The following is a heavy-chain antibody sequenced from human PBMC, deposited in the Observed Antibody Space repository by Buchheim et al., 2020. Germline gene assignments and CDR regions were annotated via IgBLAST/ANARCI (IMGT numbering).Heavy chain of an antibody. CDR1: GGAFKNYA. D-gene: IGHD2/OR15-2a*01. V-gene: IGHV1-69*06. Sequence: QVQLVQSGAEVKRPGSSVKVSCKASGGAFKNYAISWVRQAPGQGLQWMGGILPITNAPTYAQSYQGRVTITADKSTSTAYMELNGLTSEDTAVYYCARGVGGSFYGDFWGQGTL. CDR2: ILPITNAP. CDR3: ARGVGGSFYGDF. J-gene: IGHJ4*02.